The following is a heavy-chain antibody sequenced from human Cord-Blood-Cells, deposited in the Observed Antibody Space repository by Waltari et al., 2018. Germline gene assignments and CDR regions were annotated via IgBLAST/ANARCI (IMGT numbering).Heavy chain of an antibody. CDR3: VHLSGSGSYYNYFDY. Sequence: QVQLVQSGAEVKKPGASVKVSCKVPGYTLTELSMHWVRHAPGKGLEWMGGFDPEDGETIYAQKFQGRVTMTEDTSTDTAYMELSSLRSEDTAVYYCVHLSGSGSYYNYFDYWGQGTLVTVSS. V-gene: IGHV1-24*01. J-gene: IGHJ4*02. CDR2: FDPEDGET. CDR1: GYTLTELS. D-gene: IGHD3-10*01.